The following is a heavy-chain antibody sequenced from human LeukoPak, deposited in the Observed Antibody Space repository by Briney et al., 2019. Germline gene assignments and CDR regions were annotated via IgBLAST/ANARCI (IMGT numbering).Heavy chain of an antibody. CDR3: AKDANDYGDSDTPDAFDI. J-gene: IGHJ3*02. CDR2: ISWNSGSI. Sequence: QPGRSLRLSCAASGFTFDDYAMHWVRHAPGKGLEWVSGISWNSGSIGYADSVKGRFTISRDNAKNSLYLQMNSLRAEDTALYYCAKDANDYGDSDTPDAFDIWGQGTMVTVSS. D-gene: IGHD4-17*01. CDR1: GFTFDDYA. V-gene: IGHV3-9*01.